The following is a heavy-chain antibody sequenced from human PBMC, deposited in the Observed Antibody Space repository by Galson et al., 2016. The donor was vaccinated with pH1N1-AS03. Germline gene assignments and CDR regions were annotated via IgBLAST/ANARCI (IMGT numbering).Heavy chain of an antibody. Sequence: SVKVSCKASGVSFSTHPITWVRQAPGHGFEWMGGIIPVLGTSTNGKRFQGRVTITADESTTTSYMELSSLRHDDTAVYYCATGIAGAPAAFDMWGQGTLVTVSS. V-gene: IGHV1-69*13. CDR3: ATGIAGAPAAFDM. CDR1: GVSFSTHP. D-gene: IGHD1-26*01. J-gene: IGHJ3*02. CDR2: IIPVLGTS.